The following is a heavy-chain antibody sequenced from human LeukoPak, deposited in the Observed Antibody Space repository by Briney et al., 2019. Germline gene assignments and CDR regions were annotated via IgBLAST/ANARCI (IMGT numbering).Heavy chain of an antibody. CDR2: ISAYNGNT. Sequence: ASVKVSCNVSGYTSTSYGISWVRQAPGQGIEWMGWISAYNGNTNYAQKLQGRVTMTTDTSTSTAYMELRSLRSDDTAVYYCARGRYSYGYYYYYMDVWGKGTTVTVSS. CDR1: GYTSTSYG. V-gene: IGHV1-18*01. CDR3: ARGRYSYGYYYYYMDV. D-gene: IGHD5-18*01. J-gene: IGHJ6*03.